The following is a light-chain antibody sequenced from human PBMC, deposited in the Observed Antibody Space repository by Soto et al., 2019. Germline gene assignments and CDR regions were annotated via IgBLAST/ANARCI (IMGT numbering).Light chain of an antibody. CDR3: QQFDSLPVA. CDR1: QAITSN. J-gene: IGKJ4*01. V-gene: IGKV1-13*02. Sequence: AIHLTQSPSSLSASVGERVIITCRASQAITSNLAWYYQKPGKAPELLIFDASTLESGVPSRFSGSGSGTHFTLTINSLQPEDFATYFCQQFDSLPVAFGGGPKVEI. CDR2: DAS.